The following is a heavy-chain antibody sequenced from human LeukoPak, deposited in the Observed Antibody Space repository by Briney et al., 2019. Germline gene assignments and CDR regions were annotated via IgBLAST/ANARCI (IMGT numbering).Heavy chain of an antibody. CDR2: IYYTGST. J-gene: IGHJ4*02. CDR1: GGSISSRSDY. CDR3: ARRPGEYGGNDFDY. D-gene: IGHD4/OR15-4a*01. V-gene: IGHV4-39*01. Sequence: SETLSLTCTVSGGSISSRSDYWGWIPQPPGKGLEWIGSIYYTGSTHYNPSLKSRVTISVDTSKNQFSLKLSSVTAADTAVYYCARRPGEYGGNDFDYWGQGTLVTVSS.